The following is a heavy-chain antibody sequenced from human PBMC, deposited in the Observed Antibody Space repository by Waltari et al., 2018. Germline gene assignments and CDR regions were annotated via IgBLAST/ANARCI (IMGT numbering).Heavy chain of an antibody. V-gene: IGHV5-51*03. CDR1: GYTFTNYW. D-gene: IGHD2-15*01. CDR3: ASAYDGNFYWHG. Sequence: EVQLVQSGAEMKKPGESLKISCEAFGYTFTNYWIGGVRQKPGKGLEWMGIILVGYSKARYSPSFQGQVSISADKSLNTASLQWSSLAASDTAIYYCASAYDGNFYWHGWGQGTLVTVSP. J-gene: IGHJ4*02. CDR2: ILVGYSKA.